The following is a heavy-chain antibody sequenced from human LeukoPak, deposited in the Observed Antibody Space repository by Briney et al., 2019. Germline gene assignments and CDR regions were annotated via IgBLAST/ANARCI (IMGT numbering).Heavy chain of an antibody. CDR3: ARGSGRLTFDY. V-gene: IGHV4-34*01. D-gene: IGHD6-19*01. CDR2: INHSGST. CDR1: GGSFSGYY. J-gene: IGHJ4*02. Sequence: SETLSLTCAVYGGSFSGYYWSWIRQPPGKGLEWIGEINHSGSTNYNPSLKSRVTISVDTSKNQFSLKLSSVTAADTAVYYCARGSGRLTFDYWGQGNLVTVSS.